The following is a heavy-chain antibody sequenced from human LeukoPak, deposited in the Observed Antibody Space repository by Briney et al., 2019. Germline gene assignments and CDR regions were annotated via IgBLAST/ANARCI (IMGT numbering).Heavy chain of an antibody. J-gene: IGHJ6*02. D-gene: IGHD6-13*01. Sequence: TGGSLRLSCAASGFTFSIYSMNWVRQAPGKGLEWVSYISSSSTTIYSADSVKGRFTISRDNAKNSLYLQMNSLRAEDTALYYCAKDRGSSSLYYGMDVWGQGTTVTVSS. CDR2: ISSSSTTI. CDR1: GFTFSIYS. CDR3: AKDRGSSSLYYGMDV. V-gene: IGHV3-48*04.